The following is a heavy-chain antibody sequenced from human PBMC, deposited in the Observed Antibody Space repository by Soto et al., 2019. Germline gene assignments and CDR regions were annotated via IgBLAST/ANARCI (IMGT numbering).Heavy chain of an antibody. J-gene: IGHJ4*02. D-gene: IGHD4-17*01. V-gene: IGHV1-69*13. CDR1: GGTFSSYA. Sequence: ASVKVSCKASGGTFSSYATSWVRQAPGQGLEWMGGILPSLGTSNYAQKFQGRVTITADESTSTAYMELSSLRPGDTAMYYCATTYGGNAGFPYCYDYWGQGTLVTGSS. CDR3: ATTYGGNAGFPYCYDY. CDR2: ILPSLGTS.